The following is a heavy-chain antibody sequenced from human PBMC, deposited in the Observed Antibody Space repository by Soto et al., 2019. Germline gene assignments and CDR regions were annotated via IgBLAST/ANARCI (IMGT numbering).Heavy chain of an antibody. V-gene: IGHV3-30-3*01. J-gene: IGHJ4*02. Sequence: GGSLRLSCAASGFTFSSYAMHWVRQAPGKGLEWVAVISYDGSNKYYADSVKGRFTISRDNSKNTLYLQMNSLRAEDTAVYYCARGLLGRHSYYYDSSGYSNPGYWGQGTLVTVSS. CDR2: ISYDGSNK. D-gene: IGHD3-22*01. CDR1: GFTFSSYA. CDR3: ARGLLGRHSYYYDSSGYSNPGY.